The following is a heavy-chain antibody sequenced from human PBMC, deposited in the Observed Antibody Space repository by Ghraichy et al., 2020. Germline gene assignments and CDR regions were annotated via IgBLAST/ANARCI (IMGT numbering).Heavy chain of an antibody. D-gene: IGHD4-23*01. CDR1: GFTFSSYG. Sequence: GGSLRLSCAASGFTFSSYGMHWVRQAPGKGLEWVAFIRYDGSNKYYADSVKGRFTISRDNSKNTLYLQMNSLRAEDTAVYYCAKFPTTVVTRDYWGQGTLVTVSS. J-gene: IGHJ4*02. V-gene: IGHV3-30*02. CDR2: IRYDGSNK. CDR3: AKFPTTVVTRDY.